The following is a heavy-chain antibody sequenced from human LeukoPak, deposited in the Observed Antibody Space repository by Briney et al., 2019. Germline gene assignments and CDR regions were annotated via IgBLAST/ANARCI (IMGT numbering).Heavy chain of an antibody. CDR2: INPNSGGT. Sequence: ASVKVSCKASGYTFTGYYMHWVRQAPGQGLEWMGWINPNSGGTNYAQKFQGRVTMTRDTSISTAYMELSRLRSDDTAVYYCARVPRRGGSGWCSNPYYFDYWGQGTLVTVSS. D-gene: IGHD6-19*01. J-gene: IGHJ4*02. V-gene: IGHV1-2*02. CDR1: GYTFTGYY. CDR3: ARVPRRGGSGWCSNPYYFDY.